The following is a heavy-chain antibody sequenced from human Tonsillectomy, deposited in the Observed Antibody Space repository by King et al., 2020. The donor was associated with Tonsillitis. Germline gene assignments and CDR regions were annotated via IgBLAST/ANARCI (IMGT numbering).Heavy chain of an antibody. D-gene: IGHD4-17*01. V-gene: IGHV4-39*01. J-gene: IGHJ4*02. CDR3: ASPLLLHDRGDYYFES. CDR1: GGSISNSAYY. Sequence: QLQESGPGLVRPSETLSLTCTVSGGSISNSAYYWAWIRQPPGKNLEWIGSLYFSGSTYYSPSLKSRVTISLNTPMNQFSLTLTSVTAADTAVYYCASPLLLHDRGDYYFESWGRGTLVTVSS. CDR2: LYFSGST.